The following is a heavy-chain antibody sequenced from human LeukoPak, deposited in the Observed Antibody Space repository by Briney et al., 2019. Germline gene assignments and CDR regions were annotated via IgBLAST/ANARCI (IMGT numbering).Heavy chain of an antibody. CDR1: GGSISSSSYS. J-gene: IGHJ4*02. CDR2: IYYIGTT. D-gene: IGHD3-3*01. Sequence: SETLSLTCTVSGGSISSSSYSWGWIRQPPGKGPEWIGSIYYIGTTYYNPSLKSRVTISVDTSKIQFSLKLSSVAATDTAVYFCARLRFDFWSGYTHPYFDYWGQGTLVTVSS. V-gene: IGHV4-39*01. CDR3: ARLRFDFWSGYTHPYFDY.